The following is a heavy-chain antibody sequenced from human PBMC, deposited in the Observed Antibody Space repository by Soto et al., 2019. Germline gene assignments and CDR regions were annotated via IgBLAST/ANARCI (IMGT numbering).Heavy chain of an antibody. J-gene: IGHJ4*02. CDR3: VRSGDNYNLLDY. CDR2: SSNSGSFT. D-gene: IGHD1-1*01. Sequence: GGSLRLSCAASGFTFSDHYMSWIRQAPGKGLEWIGYSSNSGSFTRYADSVKGRFSISRDNAKNSLYLQINSLRCDDTAIYYCVRSGDNYNLLDYWGQGTPVTVSS. V-gene: IGHV3-11*06. CDR1: GFTFSDHY.